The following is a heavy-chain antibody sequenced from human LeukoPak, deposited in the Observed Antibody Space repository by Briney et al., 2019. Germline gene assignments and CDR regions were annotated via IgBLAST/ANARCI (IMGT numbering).Heavy chain of an antibody. CDR3: ASGSYDILTGYYGHFDY. J-gene: IGHJ4*02. CDR1: GYTFTSYY. D-gene: IGHD3-9*01. V-gene: IGHV1-46*01. Sequence: ASVKVSCKSSGYTFTSYYMHWVRQAPGQGLEWMGIINPSCGSTSYAQKFQGRVPMTRDTSTSTVYMELSGLRSEDTAVYYCASGSYDILTGYYGHFDYWGQGTLVTVSS. CDR2: INPSCGST.